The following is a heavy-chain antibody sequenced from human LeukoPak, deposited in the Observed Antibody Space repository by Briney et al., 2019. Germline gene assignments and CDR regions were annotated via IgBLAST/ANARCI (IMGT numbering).Heavy chain of an antibody. J-gene: IGHJ4*02. D-gene: IGHD4-11*01. CDR3: AKATRVAVTTIGDY. Sequence: GGSLRLSCAASGFTFSSYAMSWVRQAPGKGLEWGSAISGSGGSTYYADSVKGRFTISRDNSKNTLYLQMNSLRAEDTAVYYCAKATRVAVTTIGDYWGQGTLVTVSS. CDR2: ISGSGGST. CDR1: GFTFSSYA. V-gene: IGHV3-23*01.